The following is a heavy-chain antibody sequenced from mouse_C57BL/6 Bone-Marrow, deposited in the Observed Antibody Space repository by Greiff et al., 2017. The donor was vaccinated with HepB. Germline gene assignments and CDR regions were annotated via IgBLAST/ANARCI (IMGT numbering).Heavy chain of an antibody. V-gene: IGHV1-15*01. CDR3: TRSLRLSRFAY. J-gene: IGHJ3*01. D-gene: IGHD3-2*02. CDR1: GYTFTDYE. Sequence: QVQLQQSGAELVRPGASVTLSCKASGYTFTDYEMHWVKQTPVHGLEWIGAIDPETGGTAYNQKFKGKAILTADKSSSTAYMELRSLTSETSAVYYCTRSLRLSRFAYWGPGALVTVSA. CDR2: IDPETGGT.